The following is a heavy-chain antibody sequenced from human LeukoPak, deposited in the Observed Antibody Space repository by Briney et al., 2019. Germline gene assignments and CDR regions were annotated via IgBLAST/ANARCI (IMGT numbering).Heavy chain of an antibody. J-gene: IGHJ4*02. Sequence: PGGSLRLSCAASGFTFSSYWMRWVRQAPGKGLEGVANIKNDGSEEYYVDSVKGRFTISRDNANNSLFLQMNSLTVEDTAVYYCARAIRGSAVDTGDRWGQGTLVTVSS. CDR2: IKNDGSEE. CDR1: GFTFSSYW. D-gene: IGHD3-10*01. V-gene: IGHV3-7*01. CDR3: ARAIRGSAVDTGDR.